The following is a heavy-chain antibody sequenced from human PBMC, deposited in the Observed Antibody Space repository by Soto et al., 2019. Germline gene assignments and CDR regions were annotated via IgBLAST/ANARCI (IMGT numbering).Heavy chain of an antibody. J-gene: IGHJ6*02. CDR2: ISYDGSNK. CDR3: ARDKSIAAPAAFYYYYGMDV. CDR1: GFTFSSYA. V-gene: IGHV3-30-3*01. Sequence: GGSLRLSCAASGFTFSSYAMHWVRQAPGKGLEWVAVISYDGSNKYYADSVKGRFTISRDNSKNTLYLQMNSLRAEDTAVYYCARDKSIAAPAAFYYYYGMDVWGQGTTVTVSS. D-gene: IGHD6-6*01.